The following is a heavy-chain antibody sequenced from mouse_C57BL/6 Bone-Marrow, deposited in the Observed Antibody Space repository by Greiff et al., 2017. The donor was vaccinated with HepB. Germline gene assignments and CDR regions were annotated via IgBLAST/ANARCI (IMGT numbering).Heavy chain of an antibody. D-gene: IGHD2-3*01. V-gene: IGHV5-12*01. J-gene: IGHJ3*01. CDR3: ARQGLLPFAY. CDR1: GFTFSDYY. CDR2: ISNGGGST. Sequence: EVKLMESGGGLVQPGGSLKLSCAASGFTFSDYYMYWVRQTPEKRLEWVAYISNGGGSTYYPDTVKGRFTISRDNAKNILYLQMSRLKSEDTAMYYCARQGLLPFAYWGQGTLVTVSA.